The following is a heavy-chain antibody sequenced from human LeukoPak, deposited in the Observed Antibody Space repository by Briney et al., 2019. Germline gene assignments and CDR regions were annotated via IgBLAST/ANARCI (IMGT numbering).Heavy chain of an antibody. CDR3: ARRVYDYSNPGDY. CDR2: VNPKSGST. CDR1: GYTFTYYY. Sequence: ASVKVSCKASGYTFTYYYIHWVRQAPGQGLEWMGWVNPKSGSTNYAQTFLGRVTMTRDPSISPGYLEVSGLRPDDPAVFYFARRVYDYSNPGDYWGQGTLLTVSS. D-gene: IGHD4-11*01. V-gene: IGHV1-2*02. J-gene: IGHJ4*02.